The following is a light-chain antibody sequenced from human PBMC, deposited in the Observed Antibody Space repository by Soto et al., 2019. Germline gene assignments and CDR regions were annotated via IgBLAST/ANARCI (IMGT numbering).Light chain of an antibody. CDR3: QQYNNWPPT. V-gene: IGKV3-15*01. CDR1: QSVNNN. Sequence: ETVMTQSPATLPVSPGERATLSCRASQSVNNNLAWYQQKPGQAPRLLVSGASTRATAIPARFSGSGSGTEFTLSISSLQSEDFAVYYCQQYNNWPPTFGGGTKVEI. J-gene: IGKJ4*01. CDR2: GAS.